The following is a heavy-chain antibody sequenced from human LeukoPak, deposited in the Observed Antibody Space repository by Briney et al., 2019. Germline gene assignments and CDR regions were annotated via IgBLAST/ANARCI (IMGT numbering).Heavy chain of an antibody. CDR2: ISSGGGTI. V-gene: IGHV3-48*03. D-gene: IGHD6-19*01. CDR3: ARVGWYGYFDY. Sequence: GGSLRPSCAASGFTFSSYEMNWVRQAPGKGLEWVSYISSGGGTIYYADSVNGRFTTSRDNAKNSLYLQMDSLRAEDTAVYYWARVGWYGYFDYWGQGALVTVSS. CDR1: GFTFSSYE. J-gene: IGHJ4*02.